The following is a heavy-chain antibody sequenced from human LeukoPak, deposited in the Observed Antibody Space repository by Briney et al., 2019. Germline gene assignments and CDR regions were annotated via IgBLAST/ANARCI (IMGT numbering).Heavy chain of an antibody. CDR2: IYYSGST. Sequence: SETLSLTCTVSGGSISSSSYYWGWIRQPPGKGLEWIGSIYYSGSTYYNPSLKSRVTISVDTSKNQFSLKLSSVTAADTAVYYCATNGIVGTTVYWGQGTLIAVSS. V-gene: IGHV4-39*07. J-gene: IGHJ4*02. CDR1: GGSISSSSYY. CDR3: ATNGIVGTTVY. D-gene: IGHD1-26*01.